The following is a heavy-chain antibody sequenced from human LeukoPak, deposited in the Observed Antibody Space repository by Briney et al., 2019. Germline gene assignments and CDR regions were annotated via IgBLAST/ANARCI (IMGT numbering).Heavy chain of an antibody. Sequence: PGGSLRLSGAASGFTFSNAWMSWVRQAPGKGLEWVGRIKSKTDGGTTDYAAPVKGRFTISRDDSKNTLYLQMNSLKTEDTAVYYCTTQRGGGWYLIDYWGQGTLVTVSS. J-gene: IGHJ4*02. V-gene: IGHV3-15*01. CDR3: TTQRGGGWYLIDY. CDR1: GFTFSNAW. CDR2: IKSKTDGGTT. D-gene: IGHD6-19*01.